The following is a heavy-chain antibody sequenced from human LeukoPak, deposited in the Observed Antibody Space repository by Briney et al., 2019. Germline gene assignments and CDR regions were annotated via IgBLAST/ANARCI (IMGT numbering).Heavy chain of an antibody. CDR2: ISGSGGST. Sequence: GGSLRLSCAASGFTFSSYAMSWVRQAPGKGLEWVSAISGSGGSTYYAHSVKGRFTISRDNSKNTLYLQMNSLRAEDTAVYYCAKASFLVPAALTLYYYYGMDVWGQGTTVTVSS. V-gene: IGHV3-23*01. CDR1: GFTFSSYA. D-gene: IGHD2-2*01. CDR3: AKASFLVPAALTLYYYYGMDV. J-gene: IGHJ6*02.